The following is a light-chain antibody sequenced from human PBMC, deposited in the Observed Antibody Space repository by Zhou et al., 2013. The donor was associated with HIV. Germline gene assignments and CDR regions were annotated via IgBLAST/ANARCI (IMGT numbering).Light chain of an antibody. Sequence: IRLTQSPSSLSASTGDTVTMSCRASENIGNYLAWYQERPGEDPRVLISSASTTQDWIPSRFSGSGSGTDFTLTIRGLQSEDFAIYFCQQYYSYPLTFGGGTKVDI. CDR3: QQYYSYPLT. V-gene: IGKV1-8*01. CDR2: SAS. J-gene: IGKJ4*01. CDR1: ENIGNY.